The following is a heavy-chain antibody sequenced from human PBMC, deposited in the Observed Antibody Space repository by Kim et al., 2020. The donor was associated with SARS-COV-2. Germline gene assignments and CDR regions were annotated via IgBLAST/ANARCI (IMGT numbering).Heavy chain of an antibody. D-gene: IGHD2-2*01. CDR1: GGSISSSSYY. Sequence: SETLSLTCTVSGGSISSSSYYWGWIRQPPGKGLEWIGSIYYSGSTYYNPSLKSRVTISVDTSKNQFSLKLSSVTAADTAVYYCARGSLLGYCSSTSCYYFDYWGQGTLVTVSS. CDR3: ARGSLLGYCSSTSCYYFDY. CDR2: IYYSGST. V-gene: IGHV4-39*01. J-gene: IGHJ4*02.